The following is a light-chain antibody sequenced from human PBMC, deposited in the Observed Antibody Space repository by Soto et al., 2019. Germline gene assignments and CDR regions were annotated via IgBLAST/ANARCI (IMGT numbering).Light chain of an antibody. CDR2: GAS. J-gene: IGKJ2*01. CDR1: QSVSSN. CDR3: QQYDNWQPRYT. Sequence: EIVMTQSPATLSVSPGERATLSCRASQSVSSNLAWYQQKPGQAPRLLFYGASTRATGIPARFSGSGSGTEFTLTISSLQSEDFAIYYCQQYDNWQPRYTFGQGTQLELK. V-gene: IGKV3-15*01.